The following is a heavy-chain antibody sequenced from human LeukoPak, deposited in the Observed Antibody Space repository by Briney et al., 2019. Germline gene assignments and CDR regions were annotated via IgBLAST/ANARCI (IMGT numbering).Heavy chain of an antibody. D-gene: IGHD6-13*01. CDR1: GFTFSSNA. V-gene: IGHV3-64*01. CDR3: AKDHHSSSWYETYYYYYMDV. J-gene: IGHJ6*03. Sequence: GGSLRLSCAASGFTFSSNAMHWVRQAPGKGLEYVSAISSNGGSTYYANSVKGRFTISRDNSKNTLYLQMGSLRAEDMAVYYCAKDHHSSSWYETYYYYYMDVWGKGTTVTVSS. CDR2: ISSNGGST.